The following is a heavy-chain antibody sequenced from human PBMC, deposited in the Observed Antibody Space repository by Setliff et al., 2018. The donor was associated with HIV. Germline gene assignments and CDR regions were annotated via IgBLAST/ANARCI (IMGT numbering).Heavy chain of an antibody. J-gene: IGHJ4*02. CDR2: IIPIFGTA. V-gene: IGHV1-69*05. D-gene: IGHD4-4*01. CDR1: GGTFSSYA. CDR3: ARAPLTVSSSNYRFHYDY. Sequence: ASVKVSCKASGGTFSSYAISWVRQAPGQGLEWMGGIIPIFGTANYAQKFQGRVTITTDESTSTAYMELSSLRSEDTAVYYCARAPLTVSSSNYRFHYDYWGQGTRVTVSS.